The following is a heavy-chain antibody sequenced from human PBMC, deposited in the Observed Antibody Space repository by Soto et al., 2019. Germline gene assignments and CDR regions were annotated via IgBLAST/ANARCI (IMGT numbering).Heavy chain of an antibody. CDR3: ASGARRWYPYFFDS. CDR2: IIPYYNTL. V-gene: IGHV1-69*01. J-gene: IGHJ4*02. D-gene: IGHD6-13*01. Sequence: QAQVVQSGAEVRKPGSSVKLSCKASEGTFNSYAIAWVRQAPGQGLEWMGGIIPYYNTLNYAQKFQDRVTITAYDSTNTVYMELSCLRSDDTAVYFCASGARRWYPYFFDSCAQGTLVTVSS. CDR1: EGTFNSYA.